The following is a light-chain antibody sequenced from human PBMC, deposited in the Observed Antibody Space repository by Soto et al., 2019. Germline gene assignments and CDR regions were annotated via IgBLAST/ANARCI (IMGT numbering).Light chain of an antibody. CDR1: QIIDNW. CDR2: KAS. CDR3: PEYNSH. J-gene: IGKJ4*01. V-gene: IGKV1-5*03. Sequence: DTQMTQSPSALSASVGDRVTITCRASQIIDNWLAWYQQKAGKAPKLLIYKASNLQSGVPSRFSGRGYGTEFTITISNLQPEDSATYYCPEYNSHFGGGTKVEIK.